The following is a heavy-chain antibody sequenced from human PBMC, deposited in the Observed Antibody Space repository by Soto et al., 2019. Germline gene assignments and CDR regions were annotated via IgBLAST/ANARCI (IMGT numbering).Heavy chain of an antibody. CDR3: ARDCSGSYTKRLRYYYYGMDV. D-gene: IGHD3-10*02. CDR1: GGSFSGYY. CDR2: INHSGST. Sequence: SETLSLTCAVFGGSFSGYYWSWIRQPPGKGLEWIGEINHSGSTNYNPSLKSRVTISVDTSKNQFSLKLSSVTAADTAVYYCARDCSGSYTKRLRYYYYGMDVWGQGTTVTVSS. J-gene: IGHJ6*02. V-gene: IGHV4-34*01.